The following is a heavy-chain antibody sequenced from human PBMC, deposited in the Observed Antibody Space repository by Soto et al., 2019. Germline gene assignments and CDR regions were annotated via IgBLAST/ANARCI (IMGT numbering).Heavy chain of an antibody. J-gene: IGHJ6*02. V-gene: IGHV1-69*05. CDR2: IIPIFGNT. Sequence: ASVKVSCKASGGTFSSYAISWVRQAPGQGLEWMGGIIPIFGNTKYSQKFQGRVTITRDTSATTAYMELSSLKSEDTAVYYCASTRKGNSGYDFYFYGMDVWGQGTTVTVSS. D-gene: IGHD5-12*01. CDR1: GGTFSSYA. CDR3: ASTRKGNSGYDFYFYGMDV.